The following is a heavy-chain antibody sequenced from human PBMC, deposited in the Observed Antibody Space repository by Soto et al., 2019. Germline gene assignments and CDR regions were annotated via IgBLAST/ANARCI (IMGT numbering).Heavy chain of an antibody. CDR3: TGYTYGEYDVRVSFDY. V-gene: IGHV3-73*01. CDR2: IRSEGNSYAT. D-gene: IGHD4-17*01. J-gene: IGHJ4*02. Sequence: EVQVVESGGGLVQPGGSLQLSCVASLLTFSDSAIHWVRQAPGKGLEWVGRIRSEGNSYATSYAASVKGRFTISREDSKNTAYLQMKTLRTEDPANYCCTGYTYGEYDVRVSFDYWGQGTLVTVSS. CDR1: LLTFSDSA.